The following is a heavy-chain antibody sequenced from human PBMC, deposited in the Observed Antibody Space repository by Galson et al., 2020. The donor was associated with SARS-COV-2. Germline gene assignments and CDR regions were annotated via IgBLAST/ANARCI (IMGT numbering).Heavy chain of an antibody. CDR3: SVFIAGLPH. CDR2: IGNDGFLT. CDR1: GFDVGYHT. Sequence: GGSLRLSCVGSGFDVGYHTMTWVRQAPGKGLAWISTIGNDGFLTYYPDSVKGRFTISRDSSRQTLYLDMDSLRAEDTAIYYCSVFIAGLPHWGQGTLVTVSS. J-gene: IGHJ4*02. D-gene: IGHD2-15*01. V-gene: IGHV3-23*01.